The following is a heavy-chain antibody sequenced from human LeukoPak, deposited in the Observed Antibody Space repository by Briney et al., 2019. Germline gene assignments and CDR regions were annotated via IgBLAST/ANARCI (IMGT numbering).Heavy chain of an antibody. V-gene: IGHV4-61*02. CDR1: GGSISSGSYY. CDR2: IYTSGST. J-gene: IGHJ3*02. CDR3: ARHVDTALIGAFHI. D-gene: IGHD5-18*01. Sequence: SETLSLTCTVSGGSISSGSYYWSWIRQPAGKGLEWIGRIYTSGSTNYNPSLKSRVTISTDRSKKEVSLRLSSVTAADTAMYFCARHVDTALIGAFHIWGQGTMVTVS.